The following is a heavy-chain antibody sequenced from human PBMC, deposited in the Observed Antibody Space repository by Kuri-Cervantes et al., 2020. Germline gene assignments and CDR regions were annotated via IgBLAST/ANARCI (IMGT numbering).Heavy chain of an antibody. CDR1: GGSVSSGSYY. D-gene: IGHD4-17*01. J-gene: IGHJ4*02. CDR3: ARCELYGDYFDY. CDR2: IYYSGST. V-gene: IGHV4-61*01. Sequence: GSLRLSCTVSGGSVSSGSYYWSWIRQPPGKGLEWIGYIYYSGSTNYNPSLESRVTISVDTSKNQFSLKLSSVTAADTAVYYCARCELYGDYFDYWGQGTLVTVSS.